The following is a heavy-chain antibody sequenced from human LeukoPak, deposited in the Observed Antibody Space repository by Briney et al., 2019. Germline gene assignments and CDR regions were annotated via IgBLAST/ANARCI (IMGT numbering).Heavy chain of an antibody. J-gene: IGHJ4*02. CDR1: GFTFSSYS. V-gene: IGHV3-48*01. D-gene: IGHD3-10*01. Sequence: PGGSLRLSCAASGFTFSSYSMNWVRQAPGKGLEWVSYISSSSSTIYYADSVKGRFTISRDNSKKTVSLEMNSLRAEDTAVYYCARSDPRTYYYGTEYFDYWGQGTLVTVSS. CDR3: ARSDPRTYYYGTEYFDY. CDR2: ISSSSSTI.